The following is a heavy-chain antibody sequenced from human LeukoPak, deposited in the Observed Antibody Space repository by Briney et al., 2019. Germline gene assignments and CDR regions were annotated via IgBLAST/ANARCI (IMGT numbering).Heavy chain of an antibody. Sequence: GGSLRLSCAASGFTFDDYAMHWVRQAPGKGLEWVSGISWNSGSIGYADSVKGRFTISRDNAKNSLYLQMNSLRAEDTALYYCAKDQDSGYGSGAFDIWGQGTMVTVSS. CDR1: GFTFDDYA. CDR3: AKDQDSGYGSGAFDI. CDR2: ISWNSGSI. D-gene: IGHD5-12*01. J-gene: IGHJ3*02. V-gene: IGHV3-9*01.